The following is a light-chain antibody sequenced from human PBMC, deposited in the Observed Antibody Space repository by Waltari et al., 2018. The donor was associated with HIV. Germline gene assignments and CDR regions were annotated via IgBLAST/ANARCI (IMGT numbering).Light chain of an antibody. CDR1: SSDVRGSNY. J-gene: IGLJ3*02. CDR2: DVS. Sequence: QSALTQPASVSGPPGQSITIPCTGTSSDVRGSNYVSWYQQHPGKAPTLMIYDVSNRPSGVSNRFSGPKSGNTASLTISGLQAEDEADYYCSSYTSNITRVFGGGTKLTVL. V-gene: IGLV2-14*03. CDR3: SSYTSNITRV.